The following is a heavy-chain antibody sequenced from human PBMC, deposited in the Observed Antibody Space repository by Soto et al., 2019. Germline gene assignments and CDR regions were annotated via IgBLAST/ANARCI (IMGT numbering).Heavy chain of an antibody. CDR3: ARDQTAVRFDY. Sequence: QVQLVQSGAEVKKPGASVKVSCKASGYTFTSYYIHWVRQAPGQGLEWMGIIDPSGGSTTYAQRFQGRVSMTSDTSTSTVYMELSSLRSEDTAVYYCARDQTAVRFDYWGQGTLVTVSS. D-gene: IGHD3-10*01. CDR2: IDPSGGST. J-gene: IGHJ4*02. CDR1: GYTFTSYY. V-gene: IGHV1-46*01.